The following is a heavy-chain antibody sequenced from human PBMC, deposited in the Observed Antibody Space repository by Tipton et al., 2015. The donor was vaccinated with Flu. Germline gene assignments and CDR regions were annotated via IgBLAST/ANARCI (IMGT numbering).Heavy chain of an antibody. D-gene: IGHD5-24*01. CDR1: GFSFSDYY. Sequence: SLRLSCAASGFSFSDYYMNWIRQAPGKGLEWISYISFSGSTIYYADSVKGRFTISRDNAKNSLYLQMNSLRAEDTAVYYCASRRDGYNFVFNYWGRGTLVTVSS. CDR3: ASRRDGYNFVFNY. CDR2: ISFSGSTI. V-gene: IGHV3-11*01. J-gene: IGHJ4*02.